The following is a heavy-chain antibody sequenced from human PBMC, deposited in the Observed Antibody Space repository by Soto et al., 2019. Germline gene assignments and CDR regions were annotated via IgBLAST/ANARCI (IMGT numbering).Heavy chain of an antibody. CDR3: ARDVRIWCGWGLDYGDPVRRLDY. Sequence: ELEWMGGIIPIFGTANYAQKFQGRVTITADESTSTAYMELSSLRSEDTAVYYCARDVRIWCGWGLDYGDPVRRLDYWGQRTLVTVSS. D-gene: IGHD4-17*01. J-gene: IGHJ4*02. V-gene: IGHV1-69*01. CDR2: IIPIFGTA.